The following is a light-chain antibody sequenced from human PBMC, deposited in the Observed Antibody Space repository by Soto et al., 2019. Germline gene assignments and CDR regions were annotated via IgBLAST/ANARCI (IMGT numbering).Light chain of an antibody. CDR1: QSISIW. CDR3: QQYNVA. Sequence: DIQMTQSPSTLSGSVGDRVTITCRASQSISIWLAWYQQKPGRAPKFLIYKASDLENGVPSRFSGSGSGTEFTLTISSLQPDDFATYYCQQYNVAFGQGTKVDIK. J-gene: IGKJ1*01. CDR2: KAS. V-gene: IGKV1-5*03.